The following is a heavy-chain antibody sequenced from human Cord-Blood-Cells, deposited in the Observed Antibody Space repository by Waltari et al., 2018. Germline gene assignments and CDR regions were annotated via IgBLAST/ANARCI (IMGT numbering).Heavy chain of an antibody. Sequence: QVQLVQSGAEVKKPGASVKVSCKASGYTFTSYDINWVRQATGQGLEWMGWMNPNSGNTGYAQKFQGRVTITRNTSISTAYMELSSLRSEDMAVYYCARGLGYSYGPRNAFDICGQGTMVTVSS. CDR3: ARGLGYSYGPRNAFDI. V-gene: IGHV1-8*03. CDR2: MNPNSGNT. D-gene: IGHD5-18*01. CDR1: GYTFTSYD. J-gene: IGHJ3*02.